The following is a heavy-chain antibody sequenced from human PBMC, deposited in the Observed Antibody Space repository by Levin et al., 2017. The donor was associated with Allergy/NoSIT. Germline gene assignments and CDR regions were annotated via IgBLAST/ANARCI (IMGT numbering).Heavy chain of an antibody. CDR2: IRPDGSTT. J-gene: IGHJ4*02. V-gene: IGHV3-74*01. CDR3: ARDLNWIVFDS. D-gene: IGHD1-20*01. CDR1: GFTFSNYW. Sequence: GGSLRLSCAASGFTFSNYWMHWIRQTPGTGLVWVSRIRPDGSTTAYADSVRGRFTISRDNTKNTLYLQMNSLRAEDTALYYCARDLNWIVFDSWGQGGRGTASS.